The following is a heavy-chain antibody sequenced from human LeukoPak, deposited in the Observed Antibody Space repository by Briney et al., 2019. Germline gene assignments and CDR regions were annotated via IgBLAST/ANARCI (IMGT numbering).Heavy chain of an antibody. D-gene: IGHD4-17*01. V-gene: IGHV3-53*01. Sequence: GSLRLSCAASGFTVSSNYMSWVRQAPGKGLEWVSVIYSGGSTYYADSVKGRFTISRDNSKNTLYLQMNSLRAEDTAVYYCARVPSYGDYGVDPWGQGTLVTVSS. CDR3: ARVPSYGDYGVDP. CDR1: GFTVSSNY. J-gene: IGHJ5*02. CDR2: IYSGGST.